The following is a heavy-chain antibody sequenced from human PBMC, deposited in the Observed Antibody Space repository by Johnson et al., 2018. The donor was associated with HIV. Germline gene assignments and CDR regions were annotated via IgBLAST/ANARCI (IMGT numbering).Heavy chain of an antibody. V-gene: IGHV3-66*01. CDR1: GFTVSSNY. D-gene: IGHD3-22*01. Sequence: VQLVESGGGLVQPGGSLRLSCAASGFTVSSNYMSWVRQAPGKGLEWVSVIYSGGSTYYADSVKGRFTISRDNSKNTLYLQMNSLRAEDTAVYYCAREYYDDSSGYNAFDIWGQGTMVTVSS. J-gene: IGHJ3*02. CDR2: IYSGGST. CDR3: AREYYDDSSGYNAFDI.